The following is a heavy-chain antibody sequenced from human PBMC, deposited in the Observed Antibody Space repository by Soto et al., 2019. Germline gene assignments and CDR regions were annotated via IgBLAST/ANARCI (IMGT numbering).Heavy chain of an antibody. Sequence: QVQLVQSGAEVKKPGASVKVSCKASGYTFTSYGISWVRQAPGQGLEWMGWISAYNGNTNYAQKLQGRVTMTTDTSTSTAYMELRSLRSDDTAVYYCARDGPSLNYYDSSGYIDYWGQGTLSPSPQ. V-gene: IGHV1-18*01. CDR2: ISAYNGNT. CDR1: GYTFTSYG. D-gene: IGHD3-22*01. J-gene: IGHJ4*02. CDR3: ARDGPSLNYYDSSGYIDY.